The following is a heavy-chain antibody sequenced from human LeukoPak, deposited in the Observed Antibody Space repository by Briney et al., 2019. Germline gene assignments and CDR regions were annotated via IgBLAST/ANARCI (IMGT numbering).Heavy chain of an antibody. CDR3: ARAVGADFWSGTNWFDP. Sequence: PSETLSLTCAVSGYSISSSNWWGWIRQPPGKGLEWIGYIYYSESIYYNPSLKSRVAMSVDTSKNQFSLKLSSVTAVDTAVYYCARAVGADFWSGTNWFDPWGQGTLVTVSS. J-gene: IGHJ5*02. CDR2: IYYSESI. D-gene: IGHD3-3*01. CDR1: GYSISSSNW. V-gene: IGHV4-28*05.